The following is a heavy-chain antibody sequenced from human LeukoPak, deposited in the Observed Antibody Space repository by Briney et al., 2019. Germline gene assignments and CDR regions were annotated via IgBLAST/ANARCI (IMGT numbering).Heavy chain of an antibody. J-gene: IGHJ3*02. CDR3: ARDANWGFDAFDI. V-gene: IGHV3-53*01. CDR2: IYSGGST. Sequence: GGSLRLSCAASGFTVSSNYMSWVRQAPGKGLEWVSVIYSGGSTYYADSVKGRFTISRDNSKNTLYLQMNSLRAEDTAVYYCARDANWGFDAFDIWGQGTMVTVSS. D-gene: IGHD7-27*01. CDR1: GFTVSSNY.